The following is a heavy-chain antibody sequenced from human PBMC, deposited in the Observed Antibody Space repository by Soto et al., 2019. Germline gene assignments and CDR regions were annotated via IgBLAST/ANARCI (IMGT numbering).Heavy chain of an antibody. Sequence: SETLSLTCTVSGGSISGYYWNWIRQPPGKGLEWIGYIYYSGSTNFNPSLKSRVAMSVDTSKNQFSLKLSSVTTADTAVYYCARVHRYCSGDSCYLLDYWAQGTQVTVSS. J-gene: IGHJ4*02. D-gene: IGHD2-15*01. CDR2: IYYSGST. V-gene: IGHV4-59*01. CDR1: GGSISGYY. CDR3: ARVHRYCSGDSCYLLDY.